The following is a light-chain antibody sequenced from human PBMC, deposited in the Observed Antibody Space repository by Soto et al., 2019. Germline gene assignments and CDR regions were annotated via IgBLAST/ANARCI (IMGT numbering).Light chain of an antibody. CDR3: CSYAGSNNFV. Sequence: QSVLTQPPSASGSPGQSVAISCTGTSSDVGGQNYVSWYQQHPGKAPKLIIYAVTERPSGVPDRFSGSKSGNTASLTISGLQPEDDADYYCCSYAGSNNFVFGTGTKVTVL. V-gene: IGLV2-8*01. CDR1: SSDVGGQNY. J-gene: IGLJ1*01. CDR2: AVT.